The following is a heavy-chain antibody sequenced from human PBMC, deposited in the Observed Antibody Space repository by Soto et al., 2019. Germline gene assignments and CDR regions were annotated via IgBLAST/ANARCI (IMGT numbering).Heavy chain of an antibody. Sequence: SLRLSCAASGFTFDDYAMQWVRQAPGKGLEWVSGISWSSGTIGCADSVKGRFTISRDNAKNSLSLQMNSLRVEDTALYYCAKDYCGTTSCFFDYWGREFWSPSP. CDR1: GFTFDDYA. CDR3: AKDYCGTTSCFFDY. V-gene: IGHV3-9*01. D-gene: IGHD2-2*01. CDR2: ISWSSGTI. J-gene: IGHJ4*02.